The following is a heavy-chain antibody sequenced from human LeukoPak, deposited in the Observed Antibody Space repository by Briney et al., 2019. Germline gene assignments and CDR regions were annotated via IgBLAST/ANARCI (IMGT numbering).Heavy chain of an antibody. CDR3: ARLGWFGELKYGMDV. J-gene: IGHJ6*02. D-gene: IGHD3-10*01. V-gene: IGHV3-13*04. Sequence: GGSLILSCAASGFTFSSYDMHWVRQATGKGLEWVSAIGTAGDTYYPDSVKGRFTISRENAKNSLYLEMNSLRAGDTAVYYCARLGWFGELKYGMDVWGQGTTVTVSS. CDR1: GFTFSSYD. CDR2: IGTAGDT.